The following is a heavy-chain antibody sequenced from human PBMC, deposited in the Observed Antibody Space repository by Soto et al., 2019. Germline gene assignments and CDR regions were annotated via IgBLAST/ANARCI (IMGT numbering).Heavy chain of an antibody. V-gene: IGHV1-69*01. CDR1: GGTFSSYA. CDR3: ARRWGSNGGNYYYYYGMDV. CDR2: IIPIFGTA. J-gene: IGHJ6*02. Sequence: QVQLVQSEAEVKKPGSSVKVSCKASGGTFSSYAISWVRQAPGQGLEWMGGIIPIFGTANYAQKFQGRVTITADESTSTAYMELSSLRSEDTAVYYCARRWGSNGGNYYYYYGMDVWGQGTTVTVSS. D-gene: IGHD4-4*01.